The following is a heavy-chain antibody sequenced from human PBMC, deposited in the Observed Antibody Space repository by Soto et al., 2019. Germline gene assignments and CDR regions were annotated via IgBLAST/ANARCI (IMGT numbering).Heavy chain of an antibody. CDR2: ISAYNGNT. Sequence: ASVKVSCKASGYTFTSYGISWVRQAPGQGLEWMGWISAYNGNTNYAQKLQGRVTMTTDTSTSTAYMELRSLRSDDTAVYYCARASDRAYYDFWSGYPPGYWGQGTLVTVSS. D-gene: IGHD3-3*01. CDR3: ARASDRAYYDFWSGYPPGY. V-gene: IGHV1-18*04. CDR1: GYTFTSYG. J-gene: IGHJ4*02.